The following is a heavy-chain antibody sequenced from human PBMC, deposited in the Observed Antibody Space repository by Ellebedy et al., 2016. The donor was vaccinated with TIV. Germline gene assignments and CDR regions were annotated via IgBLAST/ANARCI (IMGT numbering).Heavy chain of an antibody. CDR1: RFAFSSYW. Sequence: GESLKISCAASRFAFSSYWMSWVRQAPGKGLDWVANIKQDRSEKYYADSVTGRFTISRDNAKNSLYLQMNNLRAEDTAVYYCATDGSYGDYLSPTHAFVIWGQGTMVTVSS. D-gene: IGHD4-17*01. CDR3: ATDGSYGDYLSPTHAFVI. J-gene: IGHJ3*02. CDR2: IKQDRSEK. V-gene: IGHV3-7*01.